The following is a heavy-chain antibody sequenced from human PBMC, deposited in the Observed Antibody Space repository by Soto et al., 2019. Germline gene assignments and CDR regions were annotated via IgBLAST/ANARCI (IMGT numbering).Heavy chain of an antibody. V-gene: IGHV4-38-2*01. Sequence: SDTLSLTCAASGYSMNSGYYWGWIRQPPGKGLEWIGSIYHSGSTYYNPSLKSRVTISVDTSKNQFSLKLSSVTAADTAVYYCGGAARPGDYYGMDVWGQGTTVTVSS. CDR1: GYSMNSGYY. D-gene: IGHD6-6*01. CDR3: GGAARPGDYYGMDV. J-gene: IGHJ6*02. CDR2: IYHSGST.